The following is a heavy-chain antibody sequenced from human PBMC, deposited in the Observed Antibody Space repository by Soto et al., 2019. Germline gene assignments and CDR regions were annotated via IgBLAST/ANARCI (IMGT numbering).Heavy chain of an antibody. Sequence: EVQLVESGGGLVQPGRSLRLSCAASGFTFDDYAMHWVRQAPGTGLEWVSGISWNSGSIGYADSVKGRFTISRDNAKNSLYLQMNSLRAEDTALYYCAMRYSSSSGFDYWGQGTLVTVSS. J-gene: IGHJ4*02. CDR1: GFTFDDYA. D-gene: IGHD6-6*01. CDR3: AMRYSSSSGFDY. V-gene: IGHV3-9*01. CDR2: ISWNSGSI.